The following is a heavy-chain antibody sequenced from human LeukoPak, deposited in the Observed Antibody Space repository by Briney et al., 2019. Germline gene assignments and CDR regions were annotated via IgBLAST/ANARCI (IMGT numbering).Heavy chain of an antibody. Sequence: PGGSLRLSCAASGFTFSNYWMGWVRQAPGKGLEWVANIKQDGSEKRYVDPVKGRFTISRDNAKNSLYLQMNSLRAEDTAVYYCARAPDYVWGSYRLAFDIWGQGTMVTVSS. D-gene: IGHD3-16*02. J-gene: IGHJ3*02. CDR1: GFTFSNYW. V-gene: IGHV3-7*01. CDR3: ARAPDYVWGSYRLAFDI. CDR2: IKQDGSEK.